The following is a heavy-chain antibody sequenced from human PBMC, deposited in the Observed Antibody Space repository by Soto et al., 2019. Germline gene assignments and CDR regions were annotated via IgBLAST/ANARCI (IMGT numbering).Heavy chain of an antibody. Sequence: SETLSLTCTVSGGSISSGGYYWSWIRQHPGKGLEWIGYIYYSGSTYYNPSLKSRVTMSVDTSKNQFFLRLSSVTAADTAVFYCARVCGDVCHHGMDLGGQGTTVTGS. V-gene: IGHV4-31*03. CDR2: IYYSGST. CDR1: GGSISSGGYY. D-gene: IGHD2-21*02. J-gene: IGHJ6*02. CDR3: ARVCGDVCHHGMDL.